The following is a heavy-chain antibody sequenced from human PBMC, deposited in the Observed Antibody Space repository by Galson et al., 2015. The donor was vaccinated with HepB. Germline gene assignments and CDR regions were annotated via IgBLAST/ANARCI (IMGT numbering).Heavy chain of an antibody. CDR1: GGTFSSYT. Sequence: SCKASGGTFSSYTISWVRQAPGQGLEWMGRIIPILGIANYAQKFQGRVTITADKSTSTAYMELSSLRSEDTAVYYCARDLDSSSWAFDIWGQGTMVTVSS. D-gene: IGHD6-13*01. CDR2: IIPILGIA. J-gene: IGHJ3*02. V-gene: IGHV1-69*04. CDR3: ARDLDSSSWAFDI.